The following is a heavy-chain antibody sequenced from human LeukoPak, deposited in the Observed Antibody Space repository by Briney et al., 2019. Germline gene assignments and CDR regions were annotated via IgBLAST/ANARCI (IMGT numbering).Heavy chain of an antibody. J-gene: IGHJ4*02. V-gene: IGHV3-11*03. Sequence: KPGGYLRLSCAASGFSFSDYYMSWIRQAPGKGLEWISYICSSSSSTNYADSVKGRLTISRDNAKNSLYLHMNDLRAEDTAVYYCARLYYDILTGYSPLDYWGQGTLVTVSS. CDR1: GFSFSDYY. CDR2: ICSSSSST. D-gene: IGHD3-9*01. CDR3: ARLYYDILTGYSPLDY.